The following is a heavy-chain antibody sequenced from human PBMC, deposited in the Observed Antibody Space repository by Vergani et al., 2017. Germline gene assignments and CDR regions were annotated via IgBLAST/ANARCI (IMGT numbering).Heavy chain of an antibody. D-gene: IGHD3-10*01. CDR3: AREGVTSMVRGVLSSTEVDP. V-gene: IGHV1-46*03. J-gene: IGHJ5*02. CDR1: GYAFTSYH. CDR2: INPSGGYT. Sequence: QVHLVQSGAEVQKPGASVKVSCKASGYAFTSYHMHWVRQAPGQGLEWMGIINPSGGYTRYSQKFQGRVTMTRDTSTSTVFMELSRLRSEDTAVYYCAREGVTSMVRGVLSSTEVDPWGQGTLVIVSS.